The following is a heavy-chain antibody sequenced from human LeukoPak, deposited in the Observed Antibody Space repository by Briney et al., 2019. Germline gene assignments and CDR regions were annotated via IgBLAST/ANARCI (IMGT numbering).Heavy chain of an antibody. J-gene: IGHJ5*02. CDR2: IYSSGTT. V-gene: IGHV4-4*07. CDR1: GDSITSISSYY. D-gene: IGHD5-12*01. CDR3: ASGSSGYDP. Sequence: SETLSLTCTVSGDSITSISSYYWSWIRQPAGKGLEWIGRIYSSGTTIYNPSLKSRVTMSVDTSKNQFSLKLSSVTAADTAVYFCASGSSGYDPWGQGTLVTVSS.